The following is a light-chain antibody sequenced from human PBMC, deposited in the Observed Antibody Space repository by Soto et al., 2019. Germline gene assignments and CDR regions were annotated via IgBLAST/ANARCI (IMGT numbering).Light chain of an antibody. V-gene: IGKV1-39*01. J-gene: IGKJ3*01. CDR2: AAS. CDR1: QSIRSH. Sequence: DIQMTQSPSSLSASVGDRVSITCRASQSIRSHLNWYQHKPGKAPNVLIYAASSLQGGVPSRFSGSGSGTDFTLTIKSLQPEDFATYYCQQSFSSPFTFGPGTKVDVK. CDR3: QQSFSSPFT.